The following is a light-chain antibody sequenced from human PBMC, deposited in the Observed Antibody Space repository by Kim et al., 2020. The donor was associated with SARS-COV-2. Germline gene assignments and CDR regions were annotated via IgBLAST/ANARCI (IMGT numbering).Light chain of an antibody. J-gene: IGKJ1*01. CDR2: TAS. Sequence: ADVGDRVNITWRTRQDISNYLAWFQLKTGKAHKLLIYTASAVQPGVPSRVSGSGSGTDFTLNVTSLQPEDVATYYCQKCDSAPWTFGQGTKVDIK. V-gene: IGKV1-27*01. CDR3: QKCDSAPWT. CDR1: QDISNY.